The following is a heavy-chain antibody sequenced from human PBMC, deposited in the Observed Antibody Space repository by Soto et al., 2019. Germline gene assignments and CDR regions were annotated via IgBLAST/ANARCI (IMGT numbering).Heavy chain of an antibody. CDR3: STSSRDYYDSSGRGPYFDY. CDR1: GFTFSSYA. D-gene: IGHD3-22*01. J-gene: IGHJ4*02. Sequence: PGGSLRLSCAASGFTFSSYAMSWVRQAPGKGLEWVSAISGSGGSTYYADSVKGRFTISRDNSKNTLYLQMNSLRAEDTVVYYCSTSSRDYYDSSGRGPYFDYWGQGTLVTVSS. V-gene: IGHV3-23*01. CDR2: ISGSGGST.